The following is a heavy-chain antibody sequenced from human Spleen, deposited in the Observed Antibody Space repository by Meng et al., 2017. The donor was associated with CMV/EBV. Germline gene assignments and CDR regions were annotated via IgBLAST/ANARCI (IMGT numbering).Heavy chain of an antibody. CDR1: GGTFSSYT. J-gene: IGHJ4*02. Sequence: SVKVSCKASGGTFSSYTISWVRQAPGQGLEWMGRIISILGIANYAQKFQGRVTITADKSTSTAYMELSSLRSEDTAVYYGARDEDLDSSSPRNTSDYWCQGTLVTVSS. V-gene: IGHV1-69*04. CDR3: ARDEDLDSSSPRNTSDY. CDR2: IISILGIA. D-gene: IGHD6-6*01.